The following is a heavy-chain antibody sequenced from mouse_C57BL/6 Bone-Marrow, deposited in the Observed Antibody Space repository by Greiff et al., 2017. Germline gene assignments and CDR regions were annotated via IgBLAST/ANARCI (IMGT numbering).Heavy chain of an antibody. CDR2: IYPGDGDT. V-gene: IGHV1-80*01. CDR3: ARGSSYGWFAY. Sequence: QVQLKQSGAELVKPGASVKISCKASGYAFSSYWMNWVKQRPGKGLEWIGQIYPGDGDTNYNGKFKGKATLTADKSSSTAYMQLSSLTSEDSAVYFGARGSSYGWFAYWGQGTLVTVSA. J-gene: IGHJ3*01. D-gene: IGHD1-1*01. CDR1: GYAFSSYW.